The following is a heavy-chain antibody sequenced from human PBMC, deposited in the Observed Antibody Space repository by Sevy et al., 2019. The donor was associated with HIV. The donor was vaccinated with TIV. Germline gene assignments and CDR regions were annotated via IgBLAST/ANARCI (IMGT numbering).Heavy chain of an antibody. CDR3: ARLVPGDNSFDP. Sequence: PETLSLTCTVTGDSMNTYYWAWIRQPPGKSLEWVGYILYSGSTGYSPSLKSRVTMALDKSKNGVSLGLSSVTAADTAVYYCARLVPGDNSFDPWGQGRLVTVSS. D-gene: IGHD2-8*02. CDR2: ILYSGST. V-gene: IGHV4-59*01. CDR1: GDSMNTYY. J-gene: IGHJ5*02.